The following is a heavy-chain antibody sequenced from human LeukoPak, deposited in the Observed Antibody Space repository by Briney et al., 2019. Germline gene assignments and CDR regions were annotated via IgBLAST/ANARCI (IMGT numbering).Heavy chain of an antibody. CDR1: GGSVSSGSYC. CDR3: AGGGATLVFDY. Sequence: PSETLSLTCTVSGGSVSSGSYCWSWIRQPPGKGLEWIGYIYYSGSTNYNPSLKSRVTISVDTSKNQFSLKLSSVTAADTAVYYCAGGGATLVFDYWGQGTLVTVSS. D-gene: IGHD1-26*01. CDR2: IYYSGST. V-gene: IGHV4-61*01. J-gene: IGHJ4*02.